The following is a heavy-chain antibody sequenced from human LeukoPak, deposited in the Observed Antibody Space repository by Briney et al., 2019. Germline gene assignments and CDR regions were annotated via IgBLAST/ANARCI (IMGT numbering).Heavy chain of an antibody. J-gene: IGHJ4*02. Sequence: QPGESLRLSCAASGFTFSNYAVGWVRQAPGEGLEWVSAISGSGARTYYAGSVKGRFTISRDTSKNTVYLQMNSLRAEDTAIYYCAKDMGEDGSYYLHYWGQGTLVTVSS. D-gene: IGHD1-26*01. V-gene: IGHV3-23*01. CDR2: ISGSGART. CDR1: GFTFSNYA. CDR3: AKDMGEDGSYYLHY.